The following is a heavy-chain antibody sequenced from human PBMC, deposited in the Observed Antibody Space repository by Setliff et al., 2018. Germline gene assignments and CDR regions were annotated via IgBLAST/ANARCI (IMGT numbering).Heavy chain of an antibody. CDR1: GFTFSAHY. V-gene: IGHV3-72*01. CDR3: ARVYAYSYGFDY. CDR2: IRNKDNSYTT. D-gene: IGHD3-16*01. J-gene: IGHJ4*02. Sequence: PGGSMRLSCAASGFTFSAHYMDWLRQAPGKGLEWVGRIRNKDNSYTTEYAASVKGRFTISRDNAKNSLYLQMNSLRAEGTAVYYCARVYAYSYGFDYWGQGTPVTVSS.